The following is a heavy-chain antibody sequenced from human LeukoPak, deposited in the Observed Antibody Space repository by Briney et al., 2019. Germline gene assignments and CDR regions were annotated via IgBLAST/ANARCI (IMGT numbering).Heavy chain of an antibody. CDR3: ASHYASGSSSGY. Sequence: GRSLRLSCAASGFTFSSYGMHWVRQAPGKGLEWVAVISYDGSNKYYADSVKGRFTISRDNAKNTLFLQMNTLRAEDTAVYYCASHYASGSSSGYWGQGTLVTVSS. J-gene: IGHJ4*02. CDR2: ISYDGSNK. CDR1: GFTFSSYG. D-gene: IGHD3-10*01. V-gene: IGHV3-30*03.